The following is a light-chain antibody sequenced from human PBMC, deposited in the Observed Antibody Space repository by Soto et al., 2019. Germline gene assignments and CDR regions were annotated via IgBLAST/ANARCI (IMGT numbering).Light chain of an antibody. Sequence: IVMTQSPATLSVSPGERATLSCRASQSLRSNLAWYQQKPGQAPRLLIYAASTRATGIPARFSGSGSGTEFTLSISSLQSEDFAVYYCQQYNNWWTFGQVTKVEIK. CDR1: QSLRSN. J-gene: IGKJ1*01. CDR2: AAS. CDR3: QQYNNWWT. V-gene: IGKV3-15*01.